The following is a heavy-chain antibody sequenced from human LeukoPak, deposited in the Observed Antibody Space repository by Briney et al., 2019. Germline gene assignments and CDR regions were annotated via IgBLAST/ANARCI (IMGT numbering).Heavy chain of an antibody. CDR1: GFTFSSYA. CDR2: ISGSGGST. J-gene: IGHJ5*02. Sequence: PGGSLRLSCAASGFTFSSYAMSWVRQAPGKRLEWVSAISGSGGSTYYADSVKGRFTISRDNSKNTLYLQMNSLRAEDTAVYYCAKDSKAARPNNWFDPWGQGTLVTVSS. D-gene: IGHD6-6*01. CDR3: AKDSKAARPNNWFDP. V-gene: IGHV3-23*01.